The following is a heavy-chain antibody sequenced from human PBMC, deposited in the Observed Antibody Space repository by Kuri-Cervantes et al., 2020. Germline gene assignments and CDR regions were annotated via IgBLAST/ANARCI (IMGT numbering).Heavy chain of an antibody. CDR3: ARPNNWNDPFDY. V-gene: IGHV4-39*01. D-gene: IGHD1-1*01. J-gene: IGHJ4*02. CDR1: GGSISSSSYY. CDR2: IYYSGST. Sequence: SETLSLTCTVSGGSISSSSYYWGWIRQPPGKGLEWFGSIYYSGSTYYNPSLKSRVTISVDTSKNQFSLKLSSVTAADTAVYYCARPNNWNDPFDYWGQGTLVTVSS.